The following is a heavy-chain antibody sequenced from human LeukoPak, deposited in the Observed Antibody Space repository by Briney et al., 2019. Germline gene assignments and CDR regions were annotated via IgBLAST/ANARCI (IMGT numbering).Heavy chain of an antibody. CDR1: GGSFSGYY. Sequence: SETLSLTCAVYGGSFSGYYWSWIRQPPGKGLEWIGEINHSGSTNYNPSLTSRVTISVDTSKNQSSLKLSSVTAAATAVYYCARTAYYDSSGRDYWGQGTLVTVSS. V-gene: IGHV4-34*01. J-gene: IGHJ4*02. D-gene: IGHD3-22*01. CDR3: ARTAYYDSSGRDY. CDR2: INHSGST.